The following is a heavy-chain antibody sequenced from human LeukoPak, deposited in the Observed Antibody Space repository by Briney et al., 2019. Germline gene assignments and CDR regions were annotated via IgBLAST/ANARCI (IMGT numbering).Heavy chain of an antibody. Sequence: ASVKVSCKASGYTFTSYGISWVRQAPGQGLEWMGWISAYNGNTNYAQKLQGRVTMTTDTSTSTAYMELRSLRSDDTAVYYCARTRPSYYYDSSGSFDYWGQGTLVTVSS. D-gene: IGHD3-22*01. V-gene: IGHV1-18*01. CDR1: GYTFTSYG. J-gene: IGHJ4*02. CDR3: ARTRPSYYYDSSGSFDY. CDR2: ISAYNGNT.